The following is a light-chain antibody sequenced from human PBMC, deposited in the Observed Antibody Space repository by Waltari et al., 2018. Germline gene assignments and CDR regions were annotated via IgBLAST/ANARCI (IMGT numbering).Light chain of an antibody. V-gene: IGKV3-20*01. Sequence: EIVLTQSPGTLSLSPGERATLSCRASQSVSSNFLAWYQQKPGQAPRLLIYGASSRATSIPDRFSGSGSGTDFTLTISRLEPEDFAVYYCQQYGSFWTFGQGTKVEIK. J-gene: IGKJ1*01. CDR2: GAS. CDR3: QQYGSFWT. CDR1: QSVSSNF.